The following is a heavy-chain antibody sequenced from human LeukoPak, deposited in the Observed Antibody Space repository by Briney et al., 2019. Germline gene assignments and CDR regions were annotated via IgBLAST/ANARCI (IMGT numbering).Heavy chain of an antibody. V-gene: IGHV5-51*01. CDR1: GYTFTTYW. J-gene: IGHJ5*02. CDR2: IYPDDSDT. D-gene: IGHD2-15*01. Sequence: GEALQISCKGSGYTFTTYWIGWARQMPGKGRDWMGIIYPDDSDTRYSPSFEGQVTISADKSINTVYLQWSSLTASDTAMYYCARPDCSGGRCSLGSWGQGTLVTVSS. CDR3: ARPDCSGGRCSLGS.